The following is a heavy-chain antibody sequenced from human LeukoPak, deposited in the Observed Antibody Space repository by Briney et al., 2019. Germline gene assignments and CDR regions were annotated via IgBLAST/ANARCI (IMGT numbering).Heavy chain of an antibody. Sequence: GGSLRLSCGASGFNFSAYGMHWVRQAPGKGLEWVAFIRYDGNLKYYADSVKGRFTISRDNSKNTLDLQMNSLRVEDTAVYYCAKPTSLKDANYGLTGTNYWGQGILVTVSS. V-gene: IGHV3-30*02. J-gene: IGHJ4*02. CDR2: IRYDGNLK. CDR3: AKPTSLKDANYGLTGTNY. D-gene: IGHD1-14*01. CDR1: GFNFSAYG.